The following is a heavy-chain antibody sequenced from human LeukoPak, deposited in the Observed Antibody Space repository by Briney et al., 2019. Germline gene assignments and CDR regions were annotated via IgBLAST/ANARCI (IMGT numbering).Heavy chain of an antibody. CDR3: ARSSSGYYSDYFDY. J-gene: IGHJ4*02. D-gene: IGHD3-22*01. Sequence: GGSLRLSCAASGFIFTDYWMHWVRQGPGKELMWVARISGDGRATTYADSVKGRFTISRDNAKNSLYLQMNSLRAEDTAVYYCARSSSGYYSDYFDYWGQGTPVTVSS. CDR2: ISGDGRAT. CDR1: GFIFTDYW. V-gene: IGHV3-74*01.